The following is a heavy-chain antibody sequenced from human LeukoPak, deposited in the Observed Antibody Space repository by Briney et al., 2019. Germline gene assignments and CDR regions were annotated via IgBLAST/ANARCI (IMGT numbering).Heavy chain of an antibody. Sequence: ASVKVSCKASGYTFTSYGISWVRQAPGQGLEWMGWISAYNGNTNYAQKLQGRVTMTTDTSTSTAYMELRSLRSDDTAVYYCARVWATVTTHFELDYWGQGTLVTVSS. J-gene: IGHJ4*02. CDR3: ARVWATVTTHFELDY. CDR2: ISAYNGNT. CDR1: GYTFTSYG. V-gene: IGHV1-18*01. D-gene: IGHD4-17*01.